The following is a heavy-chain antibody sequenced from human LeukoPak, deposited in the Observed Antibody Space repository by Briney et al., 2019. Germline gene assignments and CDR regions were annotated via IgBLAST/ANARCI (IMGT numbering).Heavy chain of an antibody. CDR1: GGSTSSGGYY. D-gene: IGHD6-6*01. J-gene: IGHJ4*02. Sequence: PSETLSLTCTVSGGSTSSGGYYWSWIRQHPGKGLEWIGHIYYSGTSFYNPSLTSRVTISVDTSKNQFSLKLTSVNDADTAVYYCARIERSSYSLGFDYWGQGTLVTVSS. V-gene: IGHV4-31*03. CDR2: IYYSGTS. CDR3: ARIERSSYSLGFDY.